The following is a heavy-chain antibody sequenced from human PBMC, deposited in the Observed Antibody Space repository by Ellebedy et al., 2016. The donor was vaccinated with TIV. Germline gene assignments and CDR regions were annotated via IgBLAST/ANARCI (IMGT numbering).Heavy chain of an antibody. J-gene: IGHJ5*02. CDR1: GGSISSYY. D-gene: IGHD6-13*01. Sequence: MPSETLSLTCTVSGGSISSYYWSWIRQPPGKGLEWIGYIYYSGSTNYNPSLKSRVTISVDTSKNQFSLKLSSVTAADTAVYYCARPNAGIAWFDPWGQGTLVTVSS. CDR2: IYYSGST. V-gene: IGHV4-59*01. CDR3: ARPNAGIAWFDP.